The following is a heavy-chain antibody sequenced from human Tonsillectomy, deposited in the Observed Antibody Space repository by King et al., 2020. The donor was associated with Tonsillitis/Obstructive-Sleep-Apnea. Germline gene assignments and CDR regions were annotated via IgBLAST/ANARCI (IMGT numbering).Heavy chain of an antibody. Sequence: QLQESGPGLVKPSETLSLTCTVSGHSIRSSSYYWGWIRQTPGKGLEWIGTIYYTGSTYYNPSLKSRVTISVDKSKNKFSLKMSSVTAADTALYYCARQVRDGYGTNFDYWGQGTLVTVSS. J-gene: IGHJ4*02. CDR3: ARQVRDGYGTNFDY. D-gene: IGHD5-24*01. CDR2: IYYTGST. CDR1: GHSIRSSSYY. V-gene: IGHV4-39*01.